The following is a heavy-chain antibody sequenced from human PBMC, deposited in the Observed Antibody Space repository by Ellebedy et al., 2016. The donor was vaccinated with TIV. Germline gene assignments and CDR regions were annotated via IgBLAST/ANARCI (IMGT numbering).Heavy chain of an antibody. V-gene: IGHV3-21*01. J-gene: IGHJ3*02. CDR1: GFTFSSYT. CDR3: ATGWRDAFDI. CDR2: ISTSSSYI. D-gene: IGHD6-19*01. Sequence: GESLKISCAASGFTFSSYTMNWVRQAPGKGLEWVSSISTSSSYIYYAGSVKGRFTISRDNAKDSLYLQMNSLRAEDTAVYYCATGWRDAFDIWGQGTMVTVSS.